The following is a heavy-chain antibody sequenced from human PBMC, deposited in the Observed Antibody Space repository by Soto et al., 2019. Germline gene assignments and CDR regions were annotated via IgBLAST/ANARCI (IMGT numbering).Heavy chain of an antibody. CDR1: GGTVSSYA. V-gene: IGHV1-69*01. CDR2: FIPVYVSA. CDR3: ASALSSDTAAFQGYHL. D-gene: IGHD3-22*01. Sequence: VHLVQSGAEVQKAGSSVKVSCKASGGTVSSYAITWVRQAPGKGLEWMGVFIPVYVSAHYAHKLHLRGTITTAESTSTAYMQLSGLTSTATAMAYCASALSSDTAAFQGYHLWAHGTLVTVSS. J-gene: IGHJ4*01.